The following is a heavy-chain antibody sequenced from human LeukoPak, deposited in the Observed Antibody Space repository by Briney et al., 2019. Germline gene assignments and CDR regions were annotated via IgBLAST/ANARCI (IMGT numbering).Heavy chain of an antibody. J-gene: IGHJ4*02. D-gene: IGHD6-13*01. CDR2: ISGSGGST. Sequence: GRSLRLSCAASGFTFSSYSMTWVRQAPGQGLEWVSSISGSGGSTYHADSVKGRFTISRDISKNTLYLQMNSLRAEDTAAYYCAKSRASSGVAPAGYDYWGQGTLVTVSS. CDR3: AKSRASSGVAPAGYDY. CDR1: GFTFSSYS. V-gene: IGHV3-23*01.